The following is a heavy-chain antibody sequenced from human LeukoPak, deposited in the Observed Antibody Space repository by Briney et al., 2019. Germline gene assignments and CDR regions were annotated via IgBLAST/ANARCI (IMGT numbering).Heavy chain of an antibody. CDR2: IYPGDSDT. CDR1: GYSFTSYW. D-gene: IGHD2-15*01. J-gene: IGHJ5*02. Sequence: RGESLKISCKGSGYSFTSYWIGWVRQMPGKGLEWMGIIYPGDSDTRYSPSFQGQVTISADKSISTAYLQWSSLKASDTPMYYCARQEYCSGGSCYTWFDPWGQGTLVTVSS. CDR3: ARQEYCSGGSCYTWFDP. V-gene: IGHV5-51*01.